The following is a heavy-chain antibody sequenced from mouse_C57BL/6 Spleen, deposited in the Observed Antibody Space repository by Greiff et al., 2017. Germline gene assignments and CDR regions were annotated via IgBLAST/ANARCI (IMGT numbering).Heavy chain of an antibody. D-gene: IGHD1-1*01. Sequence: QVQLQQPGAELVRPGSSVKLSCKASGYTFTSYWMDWVKQRPGQGLEWIGNIYPSDSETPYNQKFKDKATLTVDKSSSTAYMQLSSLTSEDSAVYYCARSDYYGSSSDYWGQGTTLTVSS. V-gene: IGHV1-61*01. CDR2: IYPSDSET. CDR3: ARSDYYGSSSDY. J-gene: IGHJ2*01. CDR1: GYTFTSYW.